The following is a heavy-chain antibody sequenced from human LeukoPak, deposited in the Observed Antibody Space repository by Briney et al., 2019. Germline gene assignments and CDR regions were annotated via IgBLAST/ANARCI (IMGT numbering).Heavy chain of an antibody. Sequence: SETLSLTCTVSGYSISSGYYWGWIRQPPGKGLEWIGSIYHSGSTYYNPSLKSRVTISIDTSKNQFSLKLTSVTAADTAVYYCARDNTYSSSWYGYYYYMDVWGKGTTVTISS. D-gene: IGHD6-13*01. V-gene: IGHV4-38-2*02. CDR2: IYHSGST. CDR3: ARDNTYSSSWYGYYYYMDV. CDR1: GYSISSGYY. J-gene: IGHJ6*03.